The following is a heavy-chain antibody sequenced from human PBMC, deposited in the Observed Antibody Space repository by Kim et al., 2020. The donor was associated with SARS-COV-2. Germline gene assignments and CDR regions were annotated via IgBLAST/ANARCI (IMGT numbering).Heavy chain of an antibody. V-gene: IGHV4-59*08. J-gene: IGHJ4*02. Sequence: SETPSLTCSVSGISISSYYWSLIRQPPGKGLEWIGYIYYTGSANYNPSLRSRVTISVDTSKNQFSLKLSSVTAADTAVYYCAGTARGANFDYWGRGALVTVSS. CDR3: AGTARGANFDY. D-gene: IGHD1-26*01. CDR2: IYYTGSA. CDR1: GISISSYY.